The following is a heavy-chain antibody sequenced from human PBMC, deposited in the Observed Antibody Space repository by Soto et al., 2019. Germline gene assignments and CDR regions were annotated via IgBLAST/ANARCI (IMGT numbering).Heavy chain of an antibody. CDR2: IYYSGST. Sequence: PSETLSLTCTVSGGSISSGGYYWSWIRQHPGKGLEWIGYIYYSGSTYYNPSLKSRVTISVDTSKNQFSLKLSSVTAADTAVYYCAGWAGSGYNVDYWGQGTLVTVSS. D-gene: IGHD3-22*01. CDR1: GGSISSGGYY. J-gene: IGHJ4*02. CDR3: AGWAGSGYNVDY. V-gene: IGHV4-31*03.